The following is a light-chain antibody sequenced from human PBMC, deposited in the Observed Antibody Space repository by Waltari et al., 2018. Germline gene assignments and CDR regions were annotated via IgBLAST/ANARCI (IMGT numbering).Light chain of an antibody. V-gene: IGLV1-40*01. Sequence: QSVLTQTPSVSGAPGQRVTISCTGSDSNIGAGYDVHWYQQLPGTAPKLLIYGNTNRPSGVSDRFSGSKSGTSGSLAITGLQAEDEAYYYCQSYDRSLTGSWVFGGGTKLTVV. CDR3: QSYDRSLTGSWV. CDR2: GNT. CDR1: DSNIGAGYD. J-gene: IGLJ3*02.